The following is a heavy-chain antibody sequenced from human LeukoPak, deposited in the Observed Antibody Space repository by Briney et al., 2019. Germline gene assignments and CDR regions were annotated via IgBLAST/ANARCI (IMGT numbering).Heavy chain of an antibody. Sequence: PSETLSLTCAVSGGSISSGGYSWSWIRQPPGKGLEWIGYIYHSGSTYYNPSLKSRVTISVDRSKNQFSLKLSSVTAADTAVYYCARLNGDGDAFDIWGQGTMVTVSS. CDR1: GGSISSGGYS. D-gene: IGHD4-17*01. J-gene: IGHJ3*02. CDR2: IYHSGST. CDR3: ARLNGDGDAFDI. V-gene: IGHV4-30-2*01.